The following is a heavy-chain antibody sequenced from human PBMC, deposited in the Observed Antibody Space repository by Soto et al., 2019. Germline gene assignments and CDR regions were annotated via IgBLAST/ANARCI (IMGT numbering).Heavy chain of an antibody. J-gene: IGHJ6*02. CDR2: INHSGST. V-gene: IGHV4-34*01. CDR1: GGSFSGYY. Sequence: QVQLQQWGAGLLKPSETLSLTCAVYGGSFSGYYWSWIRQPPGKGLEWIGEINHSGSTNYNPSLKSRVTISVDTSKNQFSLKLSSVTAADTAVYYCARTFAAAGPYYYYGMDVWGQGTTVTVSS. D-gene: IGHD6-13*01. CDR3: ARTFAAAGPYYYYGMDV.